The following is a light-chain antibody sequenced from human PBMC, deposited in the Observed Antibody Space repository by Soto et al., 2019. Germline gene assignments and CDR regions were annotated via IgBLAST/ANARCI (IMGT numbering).Light chain of an antibody. Sequence: EIVLTQSPGTLSLSPGETASLSCSASQNVDNTYLAWYQQKPGLPPTLLIYATSTRAAGIPDRFSGSGSGTDFTLTIDRLELEDFAVYYCQQYDFSPPLYTFGQGTKLEIK. V-gene: IGKV3-20*01. CDR1: QNVDNTY. J-gene: IGKJ2*01. CDR2: ATS. CDR3: QQYDFSPPLYT.